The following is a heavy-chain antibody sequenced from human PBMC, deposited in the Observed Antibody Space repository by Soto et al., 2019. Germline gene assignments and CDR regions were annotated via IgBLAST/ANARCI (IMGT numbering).Heavy chain of an antibody. Sequence: QRQLQESGSVLVKPSQTLSLTCAVSGGSISSGGYSWSWIRQPPGKGLEGIGYIYHSGSTYYNPSLKSRVTITVDRSKNQFSLKLSSVTAADTALYYCAAGGGLPRYYWGQGTLVTVSS. J-gene: IGHJ4*02. V-gene: IGHV4-30-2*01. CDR3: AAGGGLPRYY. CDR1: GGSISSGGYS. D-gene: IGHD5-12*01. CDR2: IYHSGST.